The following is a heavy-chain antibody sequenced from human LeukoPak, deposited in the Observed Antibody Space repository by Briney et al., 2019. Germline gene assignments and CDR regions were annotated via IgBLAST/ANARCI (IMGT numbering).Heavy chain of an antibody. Sequence: GGSLRLSCAASGFTVSSNYMSWVRQAPGKGLGWVSVIYSGGSTYYADSVKGRFTISRDNSKNTLYLQMNSLRAEDTAVYYSATGRGYYYDSSGYWRWGQGTLVTVSS. CDR3: ATGRGYYYDSSGYWR. V-gene: IGHV3-53*01. CDR2: IYSGGST. CDR1: GFTVSSNY. D-gene: IGHD3-22*01. J-gene: IGHJ4*02.